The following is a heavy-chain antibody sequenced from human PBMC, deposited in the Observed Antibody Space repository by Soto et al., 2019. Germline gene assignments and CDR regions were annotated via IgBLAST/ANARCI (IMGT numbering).Heavy chain of an antibody. Sequence: GGSLRLSCAASGFTFSSYGMHWVRQAPGKGLEWVAVISYDGSNKYYADSVKGRFTISRDNSKNTLYLQMNSLRAEDTAVYYCAKDTTPGPTYYYYGMDVWGQGTTVTVSS. CDR1: GFTFSSYG. J-gene: IGHJ6*02. CDR3: AKDTTPGPTYYYYGMDV. D-gene: IGHD1-1*01. CDR2: ISYDGSNK. V-gene: IGHV3-30*18.